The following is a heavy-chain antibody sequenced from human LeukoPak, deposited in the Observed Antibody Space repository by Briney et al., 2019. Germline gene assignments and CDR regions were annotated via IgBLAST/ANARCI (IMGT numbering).Heavy chain of an antibody. Sequence: GGSLRLSCAASGFTFSSYAMSWVRQAPGKGLEWVSAISGSGGSTYYADSVKGRFTISRDNSKDTLYLQMNSLRAEDTAVYYCAKPLAYCGGDCSAGFDYWGQGTLVTVSS. D-gene: IGHD2-21*02. J-gene: IGHJ4*02. V-gene: IGHV3-23*01. CDR3: AKPLAYCGGDCSAGFDY. CDR2: ISGSGGST. CDR1: GFTFSSYA.